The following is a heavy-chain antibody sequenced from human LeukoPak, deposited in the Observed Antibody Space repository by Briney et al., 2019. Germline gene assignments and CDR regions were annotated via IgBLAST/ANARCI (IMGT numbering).Heavy chain of an antibody. CDR1: GGSISSYY. D-gene: IGHD5-24*01. CDR2: IYYSGST. J-gene: IGHJ6*02. Sequence: SETLSLTCTVSGGSISSYYWSWIRQPPGKGLEWIGYIYYSGSTNYNPSLKSRVTIPVDTSKNQFSLKLSSVTAADTAVYYCAREGDGYNSYYYYGMDVWGQGTTVTVSS. CDR3: AREGDGYNSYYYYGMDV. V-gene: IGHV4-59*01.